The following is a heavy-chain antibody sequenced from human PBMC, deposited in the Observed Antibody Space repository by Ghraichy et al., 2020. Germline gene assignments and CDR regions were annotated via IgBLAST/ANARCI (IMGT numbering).Heavy chain of an antibody. V-gene: IGHV4-34*01. D-gene: IGHD3-10*01. CDR1: GGSFSGYY. CDR3: ARGCAYYYGSGQNWFDP. Sequence: SETLSLTCAVYGGSFSGYYWSWIRQPPGKGLEWIGEINHSGSTNYNPSLKSRVTISVDTSKNQFSLKLSSVTAADTAVYYCARGCAYYYGSGQNWFDPWGQGTLVTVSS. CDR2: INHSGST. J-gene: IGHJ5*02.